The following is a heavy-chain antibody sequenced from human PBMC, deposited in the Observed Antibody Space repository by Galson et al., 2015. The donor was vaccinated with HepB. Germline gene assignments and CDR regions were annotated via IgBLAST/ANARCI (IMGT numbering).Heavy chain of an antibody. CDR1: GFTFSSYA. V-gene: IGHV3-23*01. CDR3: AKGYYDRFRGFDP. CDR2: ISGSGDST. Sequence: SLRLSCAASGFTFSSYAMSWVRQAPGKGLEWVSGISGSGDSTYYADSVKGRFTISRDNTKNTLYMQMNSLRAEDTAVYYCAKGYYDRFRGFDPWGQGTLVTVSS. D-gene: IGHD3-22*01. J-gene: IGHJ5*02.